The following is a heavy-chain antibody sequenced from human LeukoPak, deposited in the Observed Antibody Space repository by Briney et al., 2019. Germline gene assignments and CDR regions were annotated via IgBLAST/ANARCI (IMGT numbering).Heavy chain of an antibody. J-gene: IGHJ4*02. CDR1: GDTFSSYA. CDR2: IIPILGIA. V-gene: IGHV1-69*04. Sequence: ASVKVSCKASGDTFSSYAMSWVRQAPGQGLEWMGRIIPILGIANYAQKLQGRVTITADKSTSTAYMELSSLRSEDTAVYYCARANSGIVGATRVDYWGQGNLVTVSS. D-gene: IGHD1-26*01. CDR3: ARANSGIVGATRVDY.